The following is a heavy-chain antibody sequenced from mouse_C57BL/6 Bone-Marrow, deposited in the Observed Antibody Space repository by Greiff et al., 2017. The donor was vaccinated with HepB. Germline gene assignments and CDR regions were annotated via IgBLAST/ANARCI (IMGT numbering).Heavy chain of an antibody. V-gene: IGHV5-4*01. CDR3: ARVVLRYYYDY. CDR2: ISDGGSYT. Sequence: EVQLVESGGGLVKPGGSLKLSCAASGFTFSSYAMSWVRQTPEKRLEWVATISDGGSYTYYPDNVKGRFTISRDNAKNNLYLQMSHLKSEDTAMYYSARVVLRYYYDYWGQGTTLTVSS. J-gene: IGHJ2*01. D-gene: IGHD1-1*01. CDR1: GFTFSSYA.